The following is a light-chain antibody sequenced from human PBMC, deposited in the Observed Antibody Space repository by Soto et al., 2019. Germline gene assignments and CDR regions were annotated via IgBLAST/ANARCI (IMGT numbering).Light chain of an antibody. Sequence: DIQMNQSPSSLSASVGDRVTITCRASQRISSWLAWYQQKPGKAPKLLIYKASSLESGVPSRFSGSGSGTEFTLTISSLQPDDSATYYCQQYDSFSWTFGQGTKVEMK. V-gene: IGKV1-5*03. CDR2: KAS. CDR3: QQYDSFSWT. CDR1: QRISSW. J-gene: IGKJ1*01.